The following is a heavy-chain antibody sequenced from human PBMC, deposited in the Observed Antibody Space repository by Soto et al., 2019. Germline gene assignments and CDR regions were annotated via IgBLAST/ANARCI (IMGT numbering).Heavy chain of an antibody. D-gene: IGHD3-16*01. CDR2: ISDDGSRT. Sequence: EVQLLESGGGLVQPGGSLRLSCAASGFTFNTFEMSWVRQAPGRGLEWVSFISDDGSRTYYADAVKGLFTISRDNSKYTLYLQMNSLTVEDTAVYACVKGGWLDFWGQGTLVTVSS. V-gene: IGHV3-23*01. CDR3: VKGGWLDF. J-gene: IGHJ5*01. CDR1: GFTFNTFE.